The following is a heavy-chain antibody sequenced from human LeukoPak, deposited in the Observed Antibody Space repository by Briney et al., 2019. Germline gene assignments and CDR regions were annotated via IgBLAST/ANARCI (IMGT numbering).Heavy chain of an antibody. Sequence: GASVKVSCKASGYSFTSQFLHWVRQAPGQGLEWMGIFLPGGGDTFYAQKFQGRVTMTSDTSTSTVYMELSSLRSDDTAVYYCAKIKGYYSRGGMDVWGQGTTVTVSS. J-gene: IGHJ6*02. CDR1: GYSFTSQF. CDR2: FLPGGGDT. V-gene: IGHV1-46*01. CDR3: AKIKGYYSRGGMDV. D-gene: IGHD3-10*01.